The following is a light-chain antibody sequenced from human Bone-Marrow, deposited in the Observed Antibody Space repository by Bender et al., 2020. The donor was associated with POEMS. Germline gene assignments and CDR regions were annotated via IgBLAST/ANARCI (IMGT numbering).Light chain of an antibody. CDR2: EGS. V-gene: IGLV2-23*03. J-gene: IGLJ2*01. CDR3: CSYAGSSTFV. Sequence: QSALTQPASVSGSPGQSITISCTGTSSDVGSYNLVSWYQQHPGKAPDLMIYEGSKRPSGVSNRFSGSQSGNTASLTISGLQVEDEADYYCCSYAGSSTFVFGGGTKLTVL. CDR1: SSDVGSYNL.